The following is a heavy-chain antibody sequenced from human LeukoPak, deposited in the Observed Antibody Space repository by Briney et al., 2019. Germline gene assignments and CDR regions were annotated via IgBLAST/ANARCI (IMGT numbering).Heavy chain of an antibody. V-gene: IGHV3-48*03. J-gene: IGHJ4*02. CDR3: ARDLRIVSGSYLDY. D-gene: IGHD1-26*01. CDR2: ISTSGSTI. Sequence: GGSLRLSCAASGFTFTSYEMNWVRQAPGKGLEWVSYISTSGSTIYYADSVKGRFIISRDNTKSSLYLQMNSLRAEDTAIYYCARDLRIVSGSYLDYWGQGTLVTVSS. CDR1: GFTFTSYE.